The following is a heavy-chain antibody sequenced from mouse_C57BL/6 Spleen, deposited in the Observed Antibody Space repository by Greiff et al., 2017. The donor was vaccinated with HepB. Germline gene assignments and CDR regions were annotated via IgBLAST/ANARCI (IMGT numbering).Heavy chain of an antibody. Sequence: QVQLKESGPELVKPGASVKISCKASGYAFSSSWMNWVKQRPGKGLEWIGRIYPGDGDTNYNGKFKGKATLTADKSSSTAYMQLSSLTSEDSAVYFCVFIDPDVWGTGTTVTVSS. CDR2: IYPGDGDT. D-gene: IGHD1-1*01. V-gene: IGHV1-82*01. J-gene: IGHJ1*03. CDR3: VFIDPDV. CDR1: GYAFSSSW.